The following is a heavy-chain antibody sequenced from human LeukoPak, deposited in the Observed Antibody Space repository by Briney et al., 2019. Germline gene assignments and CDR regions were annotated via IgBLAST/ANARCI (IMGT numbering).Heavy chain of an antibody. Sequence: SETLSLTCTVSGGSISSGSYYWSWIRQPAGKGLEWIGRIYTSGSTNYNPSLKSRVTISVDTSKNQFSLKLSSVTAADTAVYYCARGDYYDSSGYYRYWGQGTLVTVSS. D-gene: IGHD3-22*01. J-gene: IGHJ4*02. CDR2: IYTSGST. V-gene: IGHV4-61*02. CDR3: ARGDYYDSSGYYRY. CDR1: GGSISSGSYY.